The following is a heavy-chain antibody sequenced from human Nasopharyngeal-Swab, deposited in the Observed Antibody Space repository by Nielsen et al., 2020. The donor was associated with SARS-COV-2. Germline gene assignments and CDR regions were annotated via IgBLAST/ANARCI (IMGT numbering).Heavy chain of an antibody. CDR1: GGTFSSYA. V-gene: IGHV1-69*13. Sequence: SVKVSCKASGGTFSSYAISWVRQAPGQGLEWMGGIIPIFGTANYAQKFQGRVTITADESTSTAYMELSSLRSEDTAVYCCARGGWKRYYYYYYMDVWGKGTTVTVSS. CDR3: ARGGWKRYYYYYYMDV. J-gene: IGHJ6*03. CDR2: IIPIFGTA. D-gene: IGHD6-19*01.